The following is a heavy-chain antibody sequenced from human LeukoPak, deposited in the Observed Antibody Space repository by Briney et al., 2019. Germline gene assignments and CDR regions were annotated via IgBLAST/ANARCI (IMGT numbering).Heavy chain of an antibody. V-gene: IGHV5-51*01. CDR3: ARRIAVAGTAPDDAFDI. J-gene: IGHJ3*02. Sequence: GESLKISCKGSGYSFTSYWIGWVRLMPGKGLEWMGIIYPGDSDTRYSPSFQGQVTISADKSISTACLQWSSLKASDTAMYYCARRIAVAGTAPDDAFDIWGQGTMVTVSS. D-gene: IGHD6-19*01. CDR1: GYSFTSYW. CDR2: IYPGDSDT.